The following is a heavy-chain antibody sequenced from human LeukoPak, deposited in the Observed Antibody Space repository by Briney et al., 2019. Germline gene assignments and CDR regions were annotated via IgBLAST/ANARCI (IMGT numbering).Heavy chain of an antibody. J-gene: IGHJ4*02. V-gene: IGHV3-21*01. CDR1: GFTFIDYE. CDR3: ARSPIAVAGYYFDY. Sequence: PGGSLRLSCVATGFTFIDYEMNWVRQAPGKGLEWVSSISSSSSYIYYADSVKGRFTISRDNAKNSLYLQMNSLRAEDTAVYYCARSPIAVAGYYFDYWGQGTLVTVSS. CDR2: ISSSSSYI. D-gene: IGHD6-19*01.